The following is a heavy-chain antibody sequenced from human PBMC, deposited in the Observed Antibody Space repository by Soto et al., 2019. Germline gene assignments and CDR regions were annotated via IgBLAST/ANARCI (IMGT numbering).Heavy chain of an antibody. CDR1: GGSISSYY. CDR3: ARASIVGATDGMDV. D-gene: IGHD1-26*01. J-gene: IGHJ6*02. CDR2: IYYSGST. V-gene: IGHV4-59*01. Sequence: PSETLSLTCTVSGGSISSYYWSWIRQPPGKGLEWIGYIYYSGSTNYNPSLKSRVTISVDTSKNQFSLKLSSVTAADTAVYYCARASIVGATDGMDVWGQGTTVTVSS.